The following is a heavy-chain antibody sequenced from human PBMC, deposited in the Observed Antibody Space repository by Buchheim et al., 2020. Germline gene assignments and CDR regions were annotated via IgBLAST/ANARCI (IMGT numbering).Heavy chain of an antibody. D-gene: IGHD5-18*01. V-gene: IGHV6-1*01. CDR1: GDSVSSSNSA. J-gene: IGHJ4*02. CDR3: ARESGYNYREYFDY. CDR2: PYYRSKWYH. Sequence: QVQLQQSGPGLVKPSQTLSLTCAISGDSVSSSNSAWNWISQSPSRGLEWLGRPYYRSKWYHDSAISVKSRITINPDTSKNQFSLQLNSVTPEDTAVYYCARESGYNYREYFDYWGQGTL.